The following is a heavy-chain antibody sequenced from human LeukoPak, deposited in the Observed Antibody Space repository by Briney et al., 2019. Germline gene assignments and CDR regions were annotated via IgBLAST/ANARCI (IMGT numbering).Heavy chain of an antibody. Sequence: GGSLRLSCAASGFTFSSYAMSWVRQAPGKGLEWVSAISTSVGSTMYADSVKGRLTISRDNSKNTLYLQMSSLRAEDTAVYYCARGVAVAGTWYWFDPWGPGTLVTVSS. J-gene: IGHJ5*02. CDR1: GFTFSSYA. CDR3: ARGVAVAGTWYWFDP. D-gene: IGHD6-19*01. V-gene: IGHV3-23*01. CDR2: ISTSVGST.